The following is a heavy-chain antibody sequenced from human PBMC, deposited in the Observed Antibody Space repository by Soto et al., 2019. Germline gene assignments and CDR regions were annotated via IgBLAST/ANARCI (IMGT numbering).Heavy chain of an antibody. Sequence: PSETLSLTCTVSGGSISSSSYYWGWIRQPPGKGLEWIGSIYYSGSTYYNPSLKSRVTISVDTSKNQFSLKLSSVTAADTAVYYCARRLYYASSGFEGGGMDVWGQGTTVTVSS. V-gene: IGHV4-39*01. CDR1: GGSISSSSYY. CDR3: ARRLYYASSGFEGGGMDV. J-gene: IGHJ6*02. CDR2: IYYSGST. D-gene: IGHD3-22*01.